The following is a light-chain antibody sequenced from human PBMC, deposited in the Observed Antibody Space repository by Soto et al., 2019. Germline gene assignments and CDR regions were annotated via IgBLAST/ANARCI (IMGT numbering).Light chain of an antibody. CDR1: TSNIGAPYD. V-gene: IGLV1-40*01. CDR3: QSYDISLSGRV. Sequence: QSVLTQPPSVSGAPGQRVSISCTGSTSNIGAPYDVHWYQHLPGTAPKLLIYGDNNRPSGVPDRFSGSKSGTSASLAITRLQAEDGADYYCQSYDISLSGRVFGTGTKVTVL. J-gene: IGLJ1*01. CDR2: GDN.